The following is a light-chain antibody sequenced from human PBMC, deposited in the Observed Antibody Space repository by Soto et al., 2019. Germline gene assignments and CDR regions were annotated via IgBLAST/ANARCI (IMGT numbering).Light chain of an antibody. J-gene: IGKJ2*01. CDR3: HQYGSSPYT. CDR2: DAS. Sequence: EIVLTQSPTTLSLSPGERATLSCRASQSVSSYFAWYQQKPGQAPRLLIYDASSRATGIPDRFSGSGSGTDFTLTISRLEPEDFAVYYCHQYGSSPYTFGQGTKLEIK. CDR1: QSVSSY. V-gene: IGKV3-20*01.